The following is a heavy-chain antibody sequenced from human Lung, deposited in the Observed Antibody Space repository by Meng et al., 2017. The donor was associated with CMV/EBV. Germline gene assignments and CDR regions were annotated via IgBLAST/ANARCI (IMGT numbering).Heavy chain of an antibody. CDR1: GFTFSSYA. Sequence: GGSXRLXCAASGFTFSSYAMHWVRQAPGKGLEWVAVISYDGSNKYYADSVKGRFTISRDNAKNLLYVQMNSLRAEDTALYYCARAGFCNSPTCRSAFDVXGRGXVVTVSS. V-gene: IGHV3-30*04. J-gene: IGHJ3*01. CDR2: ISYDGSNK. D-gene: IGHD2-2*01. CDR3: ARAGFCNSPTCRSAFDV.